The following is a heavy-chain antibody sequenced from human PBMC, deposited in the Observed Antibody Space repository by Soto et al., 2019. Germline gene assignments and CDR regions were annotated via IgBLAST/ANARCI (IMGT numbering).Heavy chain of an antibody. J-gene: IGHJ4*02. V-gene: IGHV1-18*01. CDR1: GYTFTSYG. D-gene: IGHD3-10*01. CDR2: ISAHNGNT. Sequence: QVHLVQSGAEVKKPGASVKVSCKGSGYTFTSYGITWVRQAPGQGLEWMGWISAHNGNTDYAQKLQGRVTETRDTSTSTAYMELRSQRSDDTAVYYCARGRYGAYWGQGALVTVSS. CDR3: ARGRYGAY.